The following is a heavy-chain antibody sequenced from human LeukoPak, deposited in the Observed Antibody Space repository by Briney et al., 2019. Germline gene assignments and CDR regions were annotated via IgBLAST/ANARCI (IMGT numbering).Heavy chain of an antibody. J-gene: IGHJ4*02. CDR2: VLDNVRT. V-gene: IGHV4-59*11. CDR3: ATIKRGNIFGFFDF. CDR1: GGSISSHY. Sequence: SETLSLTCTVSGGSISSHYWSWVRQPPGKGLEWIGYVLDNVRTKDNPSLNSRFTLSADTSKNQFSLRLTSVTAADTGVYYCATIKRGNIFGFFDFWGQGILVTVSS. D-gene: IGHD5-18*01.